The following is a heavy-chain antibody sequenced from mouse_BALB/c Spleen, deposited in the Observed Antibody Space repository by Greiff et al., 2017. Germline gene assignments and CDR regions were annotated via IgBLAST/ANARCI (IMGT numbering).Heavy chain of an antibody. CDR2: IRSKSNNYAT. CDR3: VRQTTATSYFDY. J-gene: IGHJ2*01. Sequence: DVKLVESGGGLVQPKGSLKLSCAASGFTFNTYAMNWVRQAPGKGLEWVARIRSKSNNYATYYADSVKDRFTISRDDSQSMLYLQMNNLKTEDTAMYYCVRQTTATSYFDYWGQGTTLTVSS. D-gene: IGHD1-2*01. V-gene: IGHV10-1*02. CDR1: GFTFNTYA.